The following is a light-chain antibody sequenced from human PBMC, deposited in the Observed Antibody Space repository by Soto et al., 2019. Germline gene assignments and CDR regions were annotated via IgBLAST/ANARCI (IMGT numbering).Light chain of an antibody. CDR3: EQYGSSPLT. J-gene: IGKJ4*01. V-gene: IGKV3-20*01. CDR1: QSVSSNY. Sequence: EIVLTQSPGTLSLSPGERATLSCRASQSVSSNYLAWYQQKPGQAPRLLIYGASIRATGIPDRFSGSGSGTDFTLTMSRLEPEDFAVYSCEQYGSSPLTFGGGTKVEIK. CDR2: GAS.